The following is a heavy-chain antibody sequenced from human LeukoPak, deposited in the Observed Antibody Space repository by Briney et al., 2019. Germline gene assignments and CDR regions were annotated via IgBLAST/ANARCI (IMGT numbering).Heavy chain of an antibody. J-gene: IGHJ4*02. D-gene: IGHD6-19*01. CDR1: GGSISSSSYY. CDR2: IYYSGST. Sequence: SETLSLTCTVSGGSISSSSYYWGWLRQPPGKGLEWIGSIYYSGSTYYNPSLRSRVTISVDTSKNQFSLKLSSVTAADTAVYYCARGRIAVAGNDYWGQGTLVTVSS. V-gene: IGHV4-39*07. CDR3: ARGRIAVAGNDY.